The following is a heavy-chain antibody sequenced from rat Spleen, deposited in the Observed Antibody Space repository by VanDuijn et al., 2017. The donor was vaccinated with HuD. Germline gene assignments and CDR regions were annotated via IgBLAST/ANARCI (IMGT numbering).Heavy chain of an antibody. CDR3: AREPGCNSYFDY. Sequence: EVQLVESGGGLVQPGRSLRLSCAASGFNFSDYYMAWVRQAPTKGLEWVASFSYDGGSTYYRDSVKGRFTISRDNAKSSLYLQMDSLRSEDTATYYCAREPGCNSYFDYWGQGVMVTVSS. J-gene: IGHJ2*01. CDR2: FSYDGGST. CDR1: GFNFSDYY. V-gene: IGHV5-20*01. D-gene: IGHD4-4*01.